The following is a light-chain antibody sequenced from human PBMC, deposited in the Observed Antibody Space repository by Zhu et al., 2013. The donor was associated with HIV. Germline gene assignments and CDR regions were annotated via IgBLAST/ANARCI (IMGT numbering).Light chain of an antibody. J-gene: IGKJ4*01. CDR2: WAS. V-gene: IGKV4-1*01. CDR1: QSVLYTSNNKNY. CDR3: QQYYATPLT. Sequence: IVMTQSPDSLAVSLGERATINCKSSQSVLYTSNNKNYLAWYQQKPGHPPKLLIYWASTRESGVSDRFSGSGSGTDFTLTISSLQAEDVAVYYCQQYYATPLTFGGGTKVEIK.